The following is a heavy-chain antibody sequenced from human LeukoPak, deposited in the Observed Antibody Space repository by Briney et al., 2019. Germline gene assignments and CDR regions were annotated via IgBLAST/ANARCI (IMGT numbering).Heavy chain of an antibody. CDR2: ISGSGGST. Sequence: GGSLRLSCAASGFTFSSYAMSWVRQAPGKGLEWVSAISGSGGSTYYADSVKGRFTISRDNSKNTLYLQMNSLRAEDTAVYYCAKDLNYDSSGYYDYWGQGTLVTVSS. J-gene: IGHJ4*02. D-gene: IGHD3-22*01. V-gene: IGHV3-23*01. CDR3: AKDLNYDSSGYYDY. CDR1: GFTFSSYA.